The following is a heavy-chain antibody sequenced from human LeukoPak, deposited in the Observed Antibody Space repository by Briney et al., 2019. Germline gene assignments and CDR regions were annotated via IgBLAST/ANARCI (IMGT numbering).Heavy chain of an antibody. Sequence: SETLSLTCTVSGGSISSHYWSWIRQPPGKGLEWIGYIYYSGSTNYNPSLKSRVTISVDTSKNQFSLKLSSVTAADTAVYYCARVFYYDSSGYSCYFDYWGQGTLVTVSS. CDR2: IYYSGST. CDR1: GGSISSHY. J-gene: IGHJ4*02. CDR3: ARVFYYDSSGYSCYFDY. V-gene: IGHV4-59*11. D-gene: IGHD3-22*01.